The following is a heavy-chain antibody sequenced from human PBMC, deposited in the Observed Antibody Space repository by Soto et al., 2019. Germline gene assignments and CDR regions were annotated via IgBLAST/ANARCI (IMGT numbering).Heavy chain of an antibody. J-gene: IGHJ4*02. V-gene: IGHV3-30*18. Sequence: QVQVVESGGGVVQPGRSLRLSCAASGFTFRTYAMHWVRQAPGKGLEWVAVISHDGSNTDYGDSVKGRFTISRDNSKSTLSLQMNSLRPEDTGVYYCAKDAGSTGYSFASWGQGTLVSVSS. CDR1: GFTFRTYA. CDR2: ISHDGSNT. CDR3: AKDAGSTGYSFAS.